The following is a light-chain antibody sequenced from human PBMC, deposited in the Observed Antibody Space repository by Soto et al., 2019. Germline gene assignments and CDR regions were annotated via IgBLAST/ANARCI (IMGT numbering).Light chain of an antibody. CDR3: QQRTNWPPIT. CDR2: DAS. CDR1: QSVSSY. V-gene: IGKV3-11*01. Sequence: EIVLTQSPATRSLSPGERATLSCRASQSVSSYLAWYQQKPGQAPRLLIYDASNRATGIPARFSGSGSGTDVTLPISSLEPEDLAVYYCQQRTNWPPITFGQGKGLEIK. J-gene: IGKJ5*01.